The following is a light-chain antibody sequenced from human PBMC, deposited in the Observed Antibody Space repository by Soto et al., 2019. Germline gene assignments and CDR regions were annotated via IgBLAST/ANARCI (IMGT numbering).Light chain of an antibody. V-gene: IGKV3-15*01. CDR3: QQYNNWPPDMT. J-gene: IGKJ1*01. CDR1: QSVSSN. CDR2: GAS. Sequence: EIVMTQSPATLSVSPGERATLSCRASQSVSSNLAWYQQKPGQAPRLLIYGASTRATGIPARFSGSGSGTEFTLTISSLLSEDFAIYFCQQYNNWPPDMTFGQGTKVEIK.